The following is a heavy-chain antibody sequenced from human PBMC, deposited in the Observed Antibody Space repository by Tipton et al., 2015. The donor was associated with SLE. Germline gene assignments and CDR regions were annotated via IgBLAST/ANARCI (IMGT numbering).Heavy chain of an antibody. D-gene: IGHD1-26*01. J-gene: IGHJ4*02. CDR2: INAGNGNT. CDR1: GYTFTSYA. V-gene: IGHV1-3*01. CDR3: ARSEGASVFDY. Sequence: QVQLVQSGAEVKKPGASVKVSCKASGYTFTSYAMHWVRQDPGQRLEWMGWINAGNGNTKYSQKFQGRVTITRDTSASTAYMELSSLRSEDTAVYYCARSEGASVFDYWGQGTLVTVSS.